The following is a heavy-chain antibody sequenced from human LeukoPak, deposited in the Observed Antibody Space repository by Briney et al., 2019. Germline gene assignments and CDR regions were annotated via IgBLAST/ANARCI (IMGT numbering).Heavy chain of an antibody. CDR1: GFTFSSYG. V-gene: IGHV3-30*18. D-gene: IGHD3-10*01. CDR2: ISYDGSNK. CDR3: AKDGRDPMVRGVYLDY. J-gene: IGHJ4*02. Sequence: GGSLRLSCAASGFTFSSYGMHWVRQAPGKGLEWVAVISYDGSNKYYADSVKGRFTIYRDNSKNTLYLQMNSLRAEDTAVYYCAKDGRDPMVRGVYLDYWGQGTLVTVSS.